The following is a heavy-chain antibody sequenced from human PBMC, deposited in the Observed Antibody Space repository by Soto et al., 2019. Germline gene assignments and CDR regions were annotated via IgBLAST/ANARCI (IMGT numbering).Heavy chain of an antibody. V-gene: IGHV3-72*01. Sequence: EVQLVESGGGLVQPGGSLRLSCAASGFTFSDYYMDWVRQVPGKGLEWVGRTRNKASSYTTEYVPSVRGRFSISRDASKDSMYLQMNSLKTEDTAVYYCARDTGGSYDYWGQGALVTVSS. J-gene: IGHJ4*02. CDR1: GFTFSDYY. CDR3: ARDTGGSYDY. D-gene: IGHD1-26*01. CDR2: TRNKASSYTT.